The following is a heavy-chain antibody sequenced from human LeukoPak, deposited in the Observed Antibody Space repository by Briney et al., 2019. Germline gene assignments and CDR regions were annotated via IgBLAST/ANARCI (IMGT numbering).Heavy chain of an antibody. CDR2: IYPGDSDT. J-gene: IGHJ4*02. CDR3: ARHGVRSHYYDSSGYSFPDY. Sequence: GESLKISCKGSGYSFTSYWIGWVRQMPGKGLEWMGIIYPGDSDTRYSPSFQGQVTISADKSISTAYLQWSSLKASDTAMYYCARHGVRSHYYDSSGYSFPDYWGRGTLVTVSS. V-gene: IGHV5-51*01. D-gene: IGHD3-22*01. CDR1: GYSFTSYW.